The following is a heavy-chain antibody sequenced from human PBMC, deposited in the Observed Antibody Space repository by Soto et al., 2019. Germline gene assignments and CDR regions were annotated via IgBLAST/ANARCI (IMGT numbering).Heavy chain of an antibody. V-gene: IGHV3-30-3*01. CDR2: ISYDGSNK. D-gene: IGHD1-26*01. J-gene: IGHJ4*02. CDR1: GFTFSSYA. CDR3: ASYSGSWDDY. Sequence: QVQLVESGGGVVQPGRSLRLSCAASGFTFSSYAMHWVRQAPGKGLEWVAVISYDGSNKYYADSVKGRFTISRDNSKNTLYLQMNSLRAEDTAVYYCASYSGSWDDYWGQGTLVTVSS.